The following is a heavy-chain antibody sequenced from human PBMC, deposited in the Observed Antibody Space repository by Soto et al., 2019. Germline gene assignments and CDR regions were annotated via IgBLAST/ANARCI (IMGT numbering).Heavy chain of an antibody. V-gene: IGHV3-21*01. CDR2: ISSSSSYI. J-gene: IGHJ6*03. CDR1: GFTFSSYS. CDR3: AIFVVPAPVPYYMDV. D-gene: IGHD2-2*01. Sequence: GGSLRLSCAASGFTFSSYSMNWVRQAPGKGLEWVSSISSSSSYIYYADSVKGRFTISRDNAKNSLYLQMNSLRAEDTAVYYCAIFVVPAPVPYYMDVWGQGTTVPVSS.